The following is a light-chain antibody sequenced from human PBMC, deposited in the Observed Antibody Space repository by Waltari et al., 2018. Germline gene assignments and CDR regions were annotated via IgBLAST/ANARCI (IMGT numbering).Light chain of an antibody. CDR3: QQYTDWPPTWT. J-gene: IGKJ1*01. V-gene: IGKV3-15*01. CDR1: ESVSSN. CDR2: GAS. Sequence: EIVMTQSPDTLSVSPGERATLSCSASESVSSNLAWYQQKPGQAPRLLILGASTRATGFPARFSGSGSGTEFTLTISSLQSEDLAIYYCQQYTDWPPTWTFGQGTKVEI.